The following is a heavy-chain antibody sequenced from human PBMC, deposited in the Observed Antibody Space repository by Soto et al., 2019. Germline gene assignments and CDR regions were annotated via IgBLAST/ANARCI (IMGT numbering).Heavy chain of an antibody. Sequence: QVQLQESGPGLVKPSQTLSLTCTVSGGSISSGDYYWSWIRQPPGKGLEWIGYIDYSGSTYYNPSLKSRVTISVDTSKNQFSLKLSSVTAADTAVYYCAREVTYYDILTGYSLFDPWGQGTLVTVSS. D-gene: IGHD3-9*01. J-gene: IGHJ5*02. CDR1: GGSISSGDYY. CDR2: IDYSGST. CDR3: AREVTYYDILTGYSLFDP. V-gene: IGHV4-30-4*01.